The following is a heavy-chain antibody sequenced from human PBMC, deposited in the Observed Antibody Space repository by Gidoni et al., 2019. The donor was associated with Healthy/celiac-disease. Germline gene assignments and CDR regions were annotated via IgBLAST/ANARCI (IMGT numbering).Heavy chain of an antibody. Sequence: QVQLVESGGGVVQPGRSLSLSCAASGFTFSSYAMHWVRQAPGKGLEGVAVISYDGSNKYYADSVKGRFTISRDNSKNTLYLQMNSLRAEDTAVYYCARAFYDSSGYYLFDYWGQGTLVTVSS. CDR1: GFTFSSYA. D-gene: IGHD3-22*01. J-gene: IGHJ4*02. V-gene: IGHV3-30-3*01. CDR3: ARAFYDSSGYYLFDY. CDR2: ISYDGSNK.